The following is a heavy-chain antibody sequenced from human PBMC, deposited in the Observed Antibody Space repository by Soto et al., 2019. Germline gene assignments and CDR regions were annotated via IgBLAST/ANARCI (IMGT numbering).Heavy chain of an antibody. CDR1: GFTFSSYA. CDR2: ISYDGSNK. J-gene: IGHJ6*02. D-gene: IGHD4-17*01. V-gene: IGHV3-30-3*01. CDR3: ARDRTVTNYYYGMDV. Sequence: QVQLVESGGGVVQPGRSLRLSCAASGFTFSSYAMHWVRQAPGKGLEWVAVISYDGSNKYYADSVKGRFTISRDNSKNTLYLQMNSRRAEDTAVYYCARDRTVTNYYYGMDVWGQGTTVTVSS.